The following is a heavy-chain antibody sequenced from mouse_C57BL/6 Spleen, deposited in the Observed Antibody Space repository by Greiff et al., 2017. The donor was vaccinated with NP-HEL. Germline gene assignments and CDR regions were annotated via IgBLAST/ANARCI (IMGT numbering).Heavy chain of an antibody. Sequence: QVQLQQPGAELVKPGASVKLSCKASGYTFTSYWMQWVKQRPGQGLEWIGEIDPSDSYTNYNQKFKGKATLTVDTSSSTAYMQLSSLTSEDSAVYYCARRGDDYDGGNWGQGTLVTVSA. D-gene: IGHD2-4*01. CDR2: IDPSDSYT. CDR3: ARRGDDYDGGN. V-gene: IGHV1-50*01. J-gene: IGHJ3*01. CDR1: GYTFTSYW.